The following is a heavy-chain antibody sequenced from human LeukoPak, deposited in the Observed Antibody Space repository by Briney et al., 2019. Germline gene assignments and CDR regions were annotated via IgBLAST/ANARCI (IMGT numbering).Heavy chain of an antibody. Sequence: SETLSLTCSVSGGSISGYYWSWIRQPPGKGLEWIGYIYYSGSTNYNPSLKSRDTISVDTSKNQFSLKLRSVTAADTAVYYCVRDQDYVFDYWGQGSLVTVSS. V-gene: IGHV4-59*01. D-gene: IGHD4-17*01. J-gene: IGHJ4*02. CDR1: GGSISGYY. CDR2: IYYSGST. CDR3: VRDQDYVFDY.